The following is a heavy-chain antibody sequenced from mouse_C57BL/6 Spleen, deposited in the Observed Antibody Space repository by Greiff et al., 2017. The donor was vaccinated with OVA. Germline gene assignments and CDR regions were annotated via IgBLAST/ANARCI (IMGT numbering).Heavy chain of an antibody. Sequence: EVMLVESGGGLVKPGGSLKLSCAASGFTFSDYGMHWVRQAPEKGLEWVAYISSCSSTIYYADTVKGRFTISRDNAKNTLFLQMTSLRSEDTAMYYCARHGSSYGAWFAYWGQGTLVTVSA. CDR2: ISSCSSTI. CDR3: ARHGSSYGAWFAY. J-gene: IGHJ3*01. CDR1: GFTFSDYG. V-gene: IGHV5-17*01. D-gene: IGHD1-1*01.